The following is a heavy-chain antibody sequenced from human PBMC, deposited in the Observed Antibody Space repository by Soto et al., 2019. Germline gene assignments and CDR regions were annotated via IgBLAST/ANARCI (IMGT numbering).Heavy chain of an antibody. CDR3: TSESVKWLRDSFDV. Sequence: PGGSLRLSCTTSGFSFGDCAMNWFRQAPGKGREWVGFIRSRTYGGTTEYAASVKGRFSISRDDSKSIAYLQMSSLKPDDTGVYFCTSESVKWLRDSFDVWGPGTTVSVSS. J-gene: IGHJ3*01. V-gene: IGHV3-49*03. CDR1: GFSFGDCA. CDR2: IRSRTYGGTT. D-gene: IGHD5-12*01.